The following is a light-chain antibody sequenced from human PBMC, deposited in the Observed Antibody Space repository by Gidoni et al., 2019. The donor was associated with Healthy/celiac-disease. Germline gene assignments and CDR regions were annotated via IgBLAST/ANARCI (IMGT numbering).Light chain of an antibody. V-gene: IGLV2-14*03. Sequence: QSALTQPASVSGTPEQSITISCTGTSSDVGGYNYVSWYQQHPGKAPKLMIYDVSNRPSGVSNRFSGSKSGNTASLTISGLQAEDDADYYCSSYTSSSTRVFGGGTKLTVL. CDR2: DVS. CDR3: SSYTSSSTRV. J-gene: IGLJ3*02. CDR1: SSDVGGYNY.